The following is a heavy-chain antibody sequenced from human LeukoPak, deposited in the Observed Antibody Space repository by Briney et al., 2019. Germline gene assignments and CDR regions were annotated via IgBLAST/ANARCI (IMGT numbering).Heavy chain of an antibody. CDR3: ARDGDRHRLNYFDY. D-gene: IGHD3-10*01. CDR2: IIPIFGTA. Sequence: GASVKVSCKASGGTFSSYAISWVRQAPGQGLEWMGGIIPIFGTANYAQKFQGRVTITADKSTSTAYMELSSLRSEDTAVYYCARDGDRHRLNYFDYWGQGTLVTVSS. CDR1: GGTFSSYA. V-gene: IGHV1-69*06. J-gene: IGHJ4*02.